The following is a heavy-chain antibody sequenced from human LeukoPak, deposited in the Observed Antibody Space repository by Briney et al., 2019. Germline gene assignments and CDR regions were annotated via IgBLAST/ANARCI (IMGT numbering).Heavy chain of an antibody. V-gene: IGHV3-23*01. Sequence: PGGSLRLSCAASGFTFSSCAMSWVRRPPGRGLEWVSAISGSGGTTYYADSVKGRFTISRDNSKSTLYLQMNRLRAEDTAVYYCAKGWDSSGYWGDAFDISGQGTMVTVSS. CDR2: ISGSGGTT. J-gene: IGHJ3*02. CDR3: AKGWDSSGYWGDAFDI. CDR1: GFTFSSCA. D-gene: IGHD3-22*01.